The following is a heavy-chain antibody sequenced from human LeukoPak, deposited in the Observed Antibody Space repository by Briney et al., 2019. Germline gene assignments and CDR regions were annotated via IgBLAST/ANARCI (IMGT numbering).Heavy chain of an antibody. J-gene: IGHJ4*02. CDR1: GFTFSSYA. Sequence: GGSLRLSCAASGFTFSSYAMSWVRQAPGKGLEWVSAISGSGGSTYYADSVKGRFTISRDNSKNTLYLQMNSLRAEDTAVYYCAKDRYDSSGYCLLGYWGQGTLVTVSS. CDR2: ISGSGGST. CDR3: AKDRYDSSGYCLLGY. D-gene: IGHD3-22*01. V-gene: IGHV3-23*01.